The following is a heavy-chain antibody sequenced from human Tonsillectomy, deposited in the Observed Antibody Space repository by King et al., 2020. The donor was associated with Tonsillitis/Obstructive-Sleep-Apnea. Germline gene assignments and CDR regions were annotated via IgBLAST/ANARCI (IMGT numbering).Heavy chain of an antibody. J-gene: IGHJ4*02. Sequence: QLVQSGGGLVKPGGSLRLSCAASGFTFSNAWMNWVRQAPGKGLEWVGRIKSKTDGGTTDYAAPVKGRFTISRDDSKKTLYLQMNSLKTEDTAVYYCTTEIGYCSSTSCYDYWGQGTLVTVS. V-gene: IGHV3-15*07. CDR3: TTEIGYCSSTSCYDY. D-gene: IGHD2-2*01. CDR2: IKSKTDGGTT. CDR1: GFTFSNAW.